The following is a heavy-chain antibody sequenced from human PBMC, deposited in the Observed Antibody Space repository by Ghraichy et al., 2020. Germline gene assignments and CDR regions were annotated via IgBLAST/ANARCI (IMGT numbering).Heavy chain of an antibody. J-gene: IGHJ3*02. CDR1: GYTFTRYH. D-gene: IGHD6-13*01. CDR3: ARDNSRWAFDM. Sequence: ASVKVSCKASGYTFTRYHMHWVRQAPGQGLEWMGIMKPNTGSTTYAQKFQGRVTMTRDASTSTVYMELSSLRSEDTAVYYCARDNSRWAFDMWGQGTMVAVPS. V-gene: IGHV1-46*01. CDR2: MKPNTGST.